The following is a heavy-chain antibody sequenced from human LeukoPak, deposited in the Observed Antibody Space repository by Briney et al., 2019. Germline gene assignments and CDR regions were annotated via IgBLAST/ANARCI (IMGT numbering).Heavy chain of an antibody. D-gene: IGHD5-12*01. Sequence: MTSETLSLTCTVSGGSISPYYWSWIRQSPGKGLEWIGYIYYSGSTNYNPSLKSRVTISVDTSKNQFSLKMSSVIAADKAVYLCARGPGGYSGYETRGALDVWGQGTTVTVSS. V-gene: IGHV4-59*01. CDR1: GGSISPYY. CDR3: ARGPGGYSGYETRGALDV. CDR2: IYYSGST. J-gene: IGHJ6*02.